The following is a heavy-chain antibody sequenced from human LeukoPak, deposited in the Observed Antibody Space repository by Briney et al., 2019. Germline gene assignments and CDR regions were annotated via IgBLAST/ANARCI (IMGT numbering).Heavy chain of an antibody. J-gene: IGHJ5*02. Sequence: PSETLSLTCAVYGGSFSGHYWSWIRQPPGKGLEWIGEINHSGSTNYNPSLKSRVTISVDTSKNQFSLKLSSVTAADTAVYYCARGLGLRHFFDPWGQGTLVTVSS. V-gene: IGHV4-34*01. CDR3: ARGLGLRHFFDP. CDR1: GGSFSGHY. D-gene: IGHD4-17*01. CDR2: INHSGST.